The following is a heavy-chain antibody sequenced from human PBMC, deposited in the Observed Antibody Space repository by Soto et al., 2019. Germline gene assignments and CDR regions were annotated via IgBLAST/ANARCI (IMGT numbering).Heavy chain of an antibody. D-gene: IGHD3-3*01. J-gene: IGHJ6*02. CDR2: IWYDGSNQ. CDR1: GFRFRSYG. Sequence: PGGSLRLSCEASGFRFRSYGMTWVRQAPGKGPEGVPLIWYDGSNQFYADSVKGRFTISRDNSKNTLYLQMDSLRVEDTAVYYCARVGHVLRFLERSTPDYSYGMDVWGQGTTVTVS. V-gene: IGHV3-33*01. CDR3: ARVGHVLRFLERSTPDYSYGMDV.